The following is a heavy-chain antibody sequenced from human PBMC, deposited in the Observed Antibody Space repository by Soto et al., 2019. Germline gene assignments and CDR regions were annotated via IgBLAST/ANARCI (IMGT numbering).Heavy chain of an antibody. CDR2: IYYSGST. CDR1: GGSISSSSYY. CDR3: ARLGGSYDAFDI. V-gene: IGHV4-39*01. D-gene: IGHD1-26*01. Sequence: SETLSLTCTVSGGSISSSSYYWGWIRQPPGKGLEWIGSIYYSGSTYYNPSLKSRVTISVDTSKNQFSRKLSSVTAADTAVYYCARLGGSYDAFDIWGQGTMVTVSS. J-gene: IGHJ3*02.